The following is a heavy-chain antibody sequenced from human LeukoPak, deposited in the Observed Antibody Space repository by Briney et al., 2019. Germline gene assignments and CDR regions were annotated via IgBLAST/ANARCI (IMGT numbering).Heavy chain of an antibody. CDR1: GYTFTRFG. V-gene: IGHV1-18*01. J-gene: IGHJ5*02. Sequence: ASVKVSCKASGYTFTRFGISWVRQAPGQGLEWMGWISAYNGNTNYAQKLQGRVIMTTDTSTSTVYMELRSLRSDDTAVYYCAGDRGWELGYCTGGSCYDENWLDPWGQGTLVTVSS. CDR3: AGDRGWELGYCTGGSCYDENWLDP. D-gene: IGHD2-15*01. CDR2: ISAYNGNT.